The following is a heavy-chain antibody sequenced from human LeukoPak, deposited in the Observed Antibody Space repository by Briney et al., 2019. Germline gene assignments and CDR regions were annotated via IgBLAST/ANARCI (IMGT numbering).Heavy chain of an antibody. Sequence: SQTLSLTCTVSGGSISSGGYYWSWIRQHPGKGLEWIGYIYYSGSTYYHPSLKSRVTISVDTSKNQFSLKLSSVTAADTAVYYCARSPIAAAGTGYYMDVWGKGTTVTVSS. CDR2: IYYSGST. V-gene: IGHV4-31*03. D-gene: IGHD6-13*01. CDR3: ARSPIAAAGTGYYMDV. J-gene: IGHJ6*03. CDR1: GGSISSGGYY.